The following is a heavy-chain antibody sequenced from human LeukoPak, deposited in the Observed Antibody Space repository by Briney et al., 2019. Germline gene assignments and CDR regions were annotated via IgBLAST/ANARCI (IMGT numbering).Heavy chain of an antibody. J-gene: IGHJ4*02. V-gene: IGHV3-23*01. D-gene: IGHD3-10*01. Sequence: GGSLRLSCAASGFTFSSYAMSWVRQAPGKGLEWVSAISGSGGRTYYADSVKGRFTISRDNSKNTLYLQMNSLRAEATAVYYCASLPGVTTRDFDYWGQGTLVTVSS. CDR1: GFTFSSYA. CDR2: ISGSGGRT. CDR3: ASLPGVTTRDFDY.